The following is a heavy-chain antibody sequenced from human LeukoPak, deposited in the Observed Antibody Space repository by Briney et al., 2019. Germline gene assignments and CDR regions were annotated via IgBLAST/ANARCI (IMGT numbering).Heavy chain of an antibody. CDR3: ARDKGLAAAGTFDY. D-gene: IGHD6-13*01. CDR2: IGSSSTI. J-gene: IGHJ4*02. CDR1: GFTFSSYS. V-gene: IGHV3-48*01. Sequence: GGSLRLSCAASGFTFSSYSMNWVRQAPGKGLEWVSYIGSSSTIYYADSVKGRFTISRDNAKNSLYLQMNSLRAEDTAVYYCARDKGLAAAGTFDYWGQGTLVTVSS.